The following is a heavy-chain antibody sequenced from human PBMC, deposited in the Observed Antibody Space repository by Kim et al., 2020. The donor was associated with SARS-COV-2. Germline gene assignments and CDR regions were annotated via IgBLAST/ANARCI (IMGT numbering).Heavy chain of an antibody. D-gene: IGHD3-3*02. Sequence: DGGSRYSADPVKGRFTTSRDNANNMVYLQMNSLRVDDTAIYYCTSIFEYWGQGALVTVSS. J-gene: IGHJ4*02. CDR3: TSIFEY. V-gene: IGHV3-74*01. CDR2: DGGSR.